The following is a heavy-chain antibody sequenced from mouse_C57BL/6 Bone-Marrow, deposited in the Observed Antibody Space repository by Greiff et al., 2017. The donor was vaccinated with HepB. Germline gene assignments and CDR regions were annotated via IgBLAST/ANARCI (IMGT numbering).Heavy chain of an antibody. CDR2: IWWDDDK. CDR3: ARIPYGYDDGRSWFAY. J-gene: IGHJ3*01. CDR1: GFSLSTFGMG. D-gene: IGHD2-2*01. Sequence: VKLQESGPGILQPSQTLSLTCSFSGFSLSTFGMGVGWIRQPSGKGLEWLAHIWWDDDKYYNPALKSRLTISKDTSKNQVFLKIANVDTADTATYYCARIPYGYDDGRSWFAYWGQGTLVTVSA. V-gene: IGHV8-8*01.